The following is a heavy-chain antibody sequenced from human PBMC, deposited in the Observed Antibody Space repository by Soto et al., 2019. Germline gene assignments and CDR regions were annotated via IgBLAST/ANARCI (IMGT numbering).Heavy chain of an antibody. CDR2: IYYSGST. J-gene: IGHJ4*02. D-gene: IGHD6-13*01. CDR3: ARHLDPYSSSWYDY. Sequence: QVQLQESGPGLVKPSETLSLTCTVSGGSISSYYWSWIRQPPGKGLEWIGYIYYSGSTNYNPSLKSRVTISVDTSKNQFSLKLSSVTAADTAVYYCARHLDPYSSSWYDYWGQGTLVTVPS. V-gene: IGHV4-59*08. CDR1: GGSISSYY.